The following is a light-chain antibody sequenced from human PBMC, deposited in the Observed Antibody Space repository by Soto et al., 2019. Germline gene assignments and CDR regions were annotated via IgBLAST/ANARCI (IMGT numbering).Light chain of an antibody. V-gene: IGKV4-1*01. J-gene: IGKJ4*01. CDR2: WAS. Sequence: DIVMTQSPDSLAVSLGEWATINCKSSQSVLYSSNNKNYLAWYQQKPGQPPKLLIYWASTRESGVPDRFSGRGSGTDFTLTIRSLQAEDVAVYYCQQYYSTPLTFGGGTKVEIK. CDR1: QSVLYSSNNKNY. CDR3: QQYYSTPLT.